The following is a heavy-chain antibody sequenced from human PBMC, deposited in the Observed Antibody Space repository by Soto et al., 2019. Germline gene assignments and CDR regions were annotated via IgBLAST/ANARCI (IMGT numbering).Heavy chain of an antibody. CDR3: ARDVPTTTVTTYHYYYGMDV. J-gene: IGHJ6*02. CDR2: MNPNSGNT. V-gene: IGHV1-8*01. D-gene: IGHD4-17*01. CDR1: GYTFTSYD. Sequence: ASVKVSCKASGYTFTSYDINWVQQATGQGLEWMGWMNPNSGNTGYAQKFQGRVTMTRSTSISTAYMELSSLRSEDTAVYYCARDVPTTTVTTYHYYYGMDVWGQGTTVTVSS.